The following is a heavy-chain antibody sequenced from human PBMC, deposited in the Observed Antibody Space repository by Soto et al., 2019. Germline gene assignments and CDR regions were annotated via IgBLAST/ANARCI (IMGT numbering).Heavy chain of an antibody. Sequence: GGSLRLSCAASGFTFSNAWMSWVRQAPGKGLEWVGRIKSKTDGGTTDYAAPVKGRFTISRDDSKNTLYLQMNSLKTEDTAVYYCTTRRQVYSGSYYWYFDLWGRGTLVTVSS. CDR1: GFTFSNAW. D-gene: IGHD1-26*01. V-gene: IGHV3-15*01. CDR2: IKSKTDGGTT. CDR3: TTRRQVYSGSYYWYFDL. J-gene: IGHJ2*01.